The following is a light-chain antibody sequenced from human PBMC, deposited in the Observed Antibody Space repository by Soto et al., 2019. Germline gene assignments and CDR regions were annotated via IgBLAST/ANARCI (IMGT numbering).Light chain of an antibody. V-gene: IGLV2-14*01. Sequence: QSVLTQPASVSGSPGQSITISCTGTSSDIGAYNYVSWYQQHPGKAPKLMIYDVSNRPSGVSSRFSASKSGNMASLTFSGLQFEDEADYYCSSYTTSSIYDFGTGTKVTVL. CDR2: DVS. J-gene: IGLJ1*01. CDR3: SSYTTSSIYD. CDR1: SSDIGAYNY.